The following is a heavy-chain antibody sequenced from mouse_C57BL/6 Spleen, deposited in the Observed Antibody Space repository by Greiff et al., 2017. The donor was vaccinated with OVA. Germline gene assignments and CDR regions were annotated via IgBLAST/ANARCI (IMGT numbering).Heavy chain of an antibody. CDR3: ARRGNYYGSSYWFAY. Sequence: VQLQQSGPELVKPGASVKLSCKASGYTFTSYDINWVKQRPGQGLEWIGWIYPRDGSTKYNEKFKGKATLTVATSSSTAYMELHSLTSEDSAVYYCARRGNYYGSSYWFAYWGQGTLVTVSA. CDR1: GYTFTSYD. J-gene: IGHJ3*01. CDR2: IYPRDGST. V-gene: IGHV1-85*01. D-gene: IGHD1-1*01.